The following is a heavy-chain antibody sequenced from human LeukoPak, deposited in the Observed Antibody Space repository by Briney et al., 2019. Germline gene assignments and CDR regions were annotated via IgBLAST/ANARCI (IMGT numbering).Heavy chain of an antibody. Sequence: ASVKVSCKASGYTFSSYGISWVRQAPGQGLEWMGWISGYNDNTKYYAQKLQGRVTMTTDTSTSTAYMELRSLRSDDTAVYCCARDGGLWFGELLDPPNLDYWGQGTLVTVSS. CDR3: ARDGGLWFGELLDPPNLDY. CDR2: ISGYNDNT. CDR1: GYTFSSYG. J-gene: IGHJ4*02. D-gene: IGHD3-10*01. V-gene: IGHV1-18*01.